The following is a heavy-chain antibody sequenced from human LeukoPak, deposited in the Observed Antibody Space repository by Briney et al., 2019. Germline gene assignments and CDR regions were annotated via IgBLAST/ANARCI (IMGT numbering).Heavy chain of an antibody. D-gene: IGHD4-17*01. CDR3: AKDADQYADSYYDW. CDR1: GFTFSSSG. Sequence: GGSLRLSCITSGFTFSSSGMHCVRQVPGKGLEWVADIWYDGSRKFYTDSVKDRFIVSRDNGKNTLYLQMDSLSVEDTAVYYCAKDADQYADSYYDWWGQGTLVTVSS. CDR2: IWYDGSRK. J-gene: IGHJ4*02. V-gene: IGHV3-33*06.